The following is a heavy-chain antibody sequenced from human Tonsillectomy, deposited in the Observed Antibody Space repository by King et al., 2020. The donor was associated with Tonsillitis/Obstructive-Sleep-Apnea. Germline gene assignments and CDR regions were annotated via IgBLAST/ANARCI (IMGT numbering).Heavy chain of an antibody. CDR2: TRNKANSSIT. CDR1: GFTFSDHY. CDR3: ARGKLELLMDMDV. D-gene: IGHD1-7*01. V-gene: IGHV3-72*01. Sequence: VQLVESGGGLVQPGGSLRLSCAASGFTFSDHYMDWVRQAPGKGLEWVGRTRNKANSSITEYAASVKGRFTISRDDSKNSLYLQMNSLKTEDTAVYYCARGKLELLMDMDVWGQGTTVTVSS. J-gene: IGHJ6*02.